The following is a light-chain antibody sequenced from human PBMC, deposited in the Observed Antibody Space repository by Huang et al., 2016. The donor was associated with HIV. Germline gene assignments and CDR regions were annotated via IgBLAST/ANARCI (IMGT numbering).Light chain of an antibody. CDR3: QQYAGSPWT. V-gene: IGKV3-20*01. CDR2: AAS. CDR1: QSISAAY. Sequence: EIVLTQSPGTLSLSPGERATLSCRASQSISAAYLAWYQQKPGQAPRLLIYAASNTATGIPDRFSGSGSGTDFTLTIYRLEPEDFAVYFCQQYAGSPWTFGQGTKVEIK. J-gene: IGKJ1*01.